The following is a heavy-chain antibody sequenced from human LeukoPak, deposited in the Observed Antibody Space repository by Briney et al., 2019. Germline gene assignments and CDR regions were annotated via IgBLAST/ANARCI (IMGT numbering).Heavy chain of an antibody. D-gene: IGHD3-9*01. CDR2: IRWNDDK. J-gene: IGHJ4*02. CDR1: GFSLSSSGVG. Sequence: SGPTLVNPTEALTLTCTFSGFSLSSSGVGVGWIRLPPGKALEWLALIRWNDDKRYSPSLKSRLTITKDTSTNRVVLTMTDMDPVDTATYYCAHSGPTDYNTRTGYYYLDHWGQGTLVSVSS. V-gene: IGHV2-5*01. CDR3: AHSGPTDYNTRTGYYYLDH.